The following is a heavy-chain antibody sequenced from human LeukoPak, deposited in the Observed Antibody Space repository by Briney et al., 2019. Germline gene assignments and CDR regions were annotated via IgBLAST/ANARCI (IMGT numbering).Heavy chain of an antibody. D-gene: IGHD1-20*01. Sequence: GGSLRLSCAASGFTFSSYSMNWVRQAPGKGLEWVANIKQDGSEKYYVDSVKGRFTISRDNAKNSLYLQMNSLRAEDTAVYYCARYNWNLPACFDYWGQGTLVTVFS. CDR3: ARYNWNLPACFDY. V-gene: IGHV3-7*01. CDR2: IKQDGSEK. CDR1: GFTFSSYS. J-gene: IGHJ4*02.